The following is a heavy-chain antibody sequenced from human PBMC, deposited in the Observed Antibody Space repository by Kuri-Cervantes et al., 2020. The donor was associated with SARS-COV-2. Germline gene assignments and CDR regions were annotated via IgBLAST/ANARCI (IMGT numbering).Heavy chain of an antibody. CDR2: INPDGSYT. J-gene: IGHJ6*02. V-gene: IGHV3-74*01. CDR1: GFTFSSYG. D-gene: IGHD1-1*01. CDR3: ARDLNWNVNYYYGMDV. Sequence: GGSLRLSCAASGFTFSSYGMHWVRQAPGKGLVWVSRINPDGSYTNNADSVKGRFTLSRDNAKNMLFLQMNSLRAEDTAVYYCARDLNWNVNYYYGMDVWGQGTTVTVSS.